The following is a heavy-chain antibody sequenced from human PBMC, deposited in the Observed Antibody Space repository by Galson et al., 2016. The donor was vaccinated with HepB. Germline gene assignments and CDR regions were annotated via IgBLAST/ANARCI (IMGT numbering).Heavy chain of an antibody. V-gene: IGHV3-53*01. Sequence: SLRLSCAASGFIVSSHYMNWVRQAPGKGLEWVSIIYSGGATYYADSVKGRFTISRDNAKNSLYLQMNSLRGEDTSVDYCARDWSGYARDQFDYWGQGTLVTVSS. CDR3: ARDWSGYARDQFDY. CDR2: IYSGGAT. D-gene: IGHD5-12*01. J-gene: IGHJ4*02. CDR1: GFIVSSHY.